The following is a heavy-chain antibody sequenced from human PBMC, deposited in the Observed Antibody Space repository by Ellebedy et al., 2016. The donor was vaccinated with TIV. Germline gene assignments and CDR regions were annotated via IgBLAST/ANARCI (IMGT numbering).Heavy chain of an antibody. J-gene: IGHJ3*02. CDR2: IHRDRGT. V-gene: IGHV3-66*01. CDR3: ARETLNDVDLKVWVVLDI. CDR1: GFSVSSDY. D-gene: IGHD1-1*01. Sequence: GGSLRLSCTASGFSVSSDYMSWVRQAPGKGLEWVSVIHRDRGTNYAVSVTGRFIVSRDKSRNTLYLQMTGLSAEDTAVYYCARETLNDVDLKVWVVLDIWGQGTMVTVSS.